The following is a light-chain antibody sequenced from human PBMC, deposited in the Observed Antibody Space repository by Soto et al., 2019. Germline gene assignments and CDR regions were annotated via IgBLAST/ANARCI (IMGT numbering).Light chain of an antibody. CDR2: EVS. CDR3: CSYAGSSTFWV. J-gene: IGLJ3*02. CDR1: SSDVGSYNL. Sequence: QSALTQPASVSGSPGQSITISCTGTSSDVGSYNLVSWYQQHPGKAPKLMIYEVSKRPSGVSNRFSGSKSGNXASLTISGLQAEDEADYYCCSYAGSSTFWVFGGGTKXTVL. V-gene: IGLV2-23*02.